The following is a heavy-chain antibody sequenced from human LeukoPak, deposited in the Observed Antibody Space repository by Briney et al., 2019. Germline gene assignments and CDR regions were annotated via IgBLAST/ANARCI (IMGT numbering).Heavy chain of an antibody. V-gene: IGHV3-30*02. CDR1: GFTFSSNG. J-gene: IGHJ4*02. CDR2: IRYDGSNK. Sequence: QAGGSLRLSCAASGFTFSSNGMHWVRQAPGKGLEWVAFIRYDGSNKYYADSVKGRFTISRDNSKNTLYLQMNSLRAEDTAVYYCAKDRYSSSWYPFDYWGQGTLVTVSS. CDR3: AKDRYSSSWYPFDY. D-gene: IGHD6-13*01.